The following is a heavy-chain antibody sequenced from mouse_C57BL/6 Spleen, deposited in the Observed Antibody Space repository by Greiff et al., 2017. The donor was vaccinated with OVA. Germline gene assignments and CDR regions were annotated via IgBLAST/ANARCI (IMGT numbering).Heavy chain of an antibody. Sequence: EVKLQESGEGLVKPGGSLKLSCAASGFTFSSYAMSWVRQTPEKRLEWVAYISSGGDYIYYADTVKGRFTISRDNARNTLYLQMSSLKSEDTAMYYCTRDNYGSPFDYWGQGTTLTVSS. CDR3: TRDNYGSPFDY. V-gene: IGHV5-9-1*02. CDR2: ISSGGDYI. J-gene: IGHJ2*01. D-gene: IGHD1-1*01. CDR1: GFTFSSYA.